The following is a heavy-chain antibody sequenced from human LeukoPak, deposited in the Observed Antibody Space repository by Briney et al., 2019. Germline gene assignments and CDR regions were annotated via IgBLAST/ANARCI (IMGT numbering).Heavy chain of an antibody. CDR3: AKDLRLIVVGNY. CDR2: ISGSGGST. CDR1: GFTFSSYA. V-gene: IGHV3-23*01. J-gene: IGHJ4*02. D-gene: IGHD2-21*01. Sequence: GGSLRLSCAASGFTFSSYAMSWVRQAPGKGLEWVSAISGSGGSTYYAASVKGRFTISRDNSKNTLYLQMNSLRAEDTAVYYCAKDLRLIVVGNYWGQGTLVTVSS.